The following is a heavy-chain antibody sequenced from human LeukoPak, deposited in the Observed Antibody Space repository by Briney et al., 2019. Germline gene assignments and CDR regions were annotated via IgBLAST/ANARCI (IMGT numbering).Heavy chain of an antibody. Sequence: GGSLRLSCAPSGFTFTSYAMSWVRQAPGKGLEWVSAISGSGGSTYYADSVKGRFTISRDNTKNTPYLQMNSLRAEDTAVYYCAKVYFPASYYYYYMDVWGKGTTVTVSS. CDR2: ISGSGGST. V-gene: IGHV3-23*01. D-gene: IGHD2-8*01. CDR1: GFTFTSYA. CDR3: AKVYFPASYYYYYMDV. J-gene: IGHJ6*03.